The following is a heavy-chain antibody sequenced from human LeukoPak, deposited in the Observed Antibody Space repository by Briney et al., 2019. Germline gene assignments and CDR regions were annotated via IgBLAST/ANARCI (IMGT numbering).Heavy chain of an antibody. V-gene: IGHV1-2*02. Sequence: GASVKVSCKAPGYSFTGYYMHWVRQAPGQGLEWMGWINPNSGGTNYAQKFQGRATMTRDTSISTAYMELSRLRYDDTAVYYCARDPIAAAGLPGDYWGQGTLVTVSS. CDR3: ARDPIAAAGLPGDY. J-gene: IGHJ4*02. CDR2: INPNSGGT. CDR1: GYSFTGYY. D-gene: IGHD6-13*01.